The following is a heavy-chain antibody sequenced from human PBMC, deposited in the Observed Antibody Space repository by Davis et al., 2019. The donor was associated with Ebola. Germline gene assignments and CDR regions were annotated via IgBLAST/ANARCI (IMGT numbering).Heavy chain of an antibody. J-gene: IGHJ5*02. V-gene: IGHV4-61*01. CDR1: GGSVSSASYY. D-gene: IGHD6-19*01. Sequence: PSETLSLTCTVSGGSVSSASYYWTWIRQPPGKGLEWIGYIYYTWGFNYNPSLRSRVTISVDPSKNQFSLKLTSVTAADTAVYYCARDLGPVSGKGLDPWGQGTLVTVFS. CDR2: IYYTWGF. CDR3: ARDLGPVSGKGLDP.